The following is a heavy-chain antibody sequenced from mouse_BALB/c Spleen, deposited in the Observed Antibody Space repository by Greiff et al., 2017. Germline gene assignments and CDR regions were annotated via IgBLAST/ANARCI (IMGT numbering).Heavy chain of an antibody. D-gene: IGHD1-1*01. V-gene: IGHV1-37*01. J-gene: IGHJ2*01. CDR2: INPYNGDT. Sequence: VQLKESGPELVKPGASVKISCKASGYSFTGYFMNWVKQSHGKSLEWIGRINPYNGDTFYNQKFKGKATLTVDKSSSTAHMELLSLTSEDSAVYYCGRGDYGSSYESGYFDYWGQGTTLTVSS. CDR3: GRGDYGSSYESGYFDY. CDR1: GYSFTGYF.